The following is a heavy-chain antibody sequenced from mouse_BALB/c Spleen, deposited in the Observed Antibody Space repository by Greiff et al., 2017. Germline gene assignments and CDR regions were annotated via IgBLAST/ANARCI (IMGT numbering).Heavy chain of an antibody. CDR1: GYTFTSYW. CDR3: AMDLRGFAY. J-gene: IGHJ3*01. V-gene: IGHV1S126*01. CDR2: IDPSDSET. D-gene: IGHD1-1*01. Sequence: QVQLKESGPELVKPGASVKISCKASGYTFTSYWMNWVKQRPGQGLEWIGMIDPSDSETHYNQMFKDKATLTVDKSSSTAYMQLSSLTSEDSAVYYCAMDLRGFAYWGQGTLVTVSA.